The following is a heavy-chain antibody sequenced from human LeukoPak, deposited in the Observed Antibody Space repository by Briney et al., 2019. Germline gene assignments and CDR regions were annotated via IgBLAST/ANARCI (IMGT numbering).Heavy chain of an antibody. CDR2: IYPGDSDT. Sequence: GESLKISCKGSGYSFTSCWIGWVRQMPGKGLEWMGIIYPGDSDTRYSPSFQGQVTISADKSISTAYLQWSSLKASDTAMYYCARSPPVAIVGAPYYFDYWGQGTLVTVSS. CDR3: ARSPPVAIVGAPYYFDY. V-gene: IGHV5-51*01. D-gene: IGHD1-26*01. J-gene: IGHJ4*02. CDR1: GYSFTSCW.